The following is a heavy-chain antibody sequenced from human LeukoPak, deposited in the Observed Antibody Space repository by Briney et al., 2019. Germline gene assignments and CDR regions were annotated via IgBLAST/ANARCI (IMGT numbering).Heavy chain of an antibody. Sequence: SETLSLTCTVSGGSISSYYWSWIRQPPGKGLEWIGYIYYSGSTNYNPSLKSRVTISVDTSKNQFSLKLSSVTAADTAVYYCARDFEAVAGTNDYWGQGTLVTVSS. V-gene: IGHV4-59*12. CDR2: IYYSGST. CDR1: GGSISSYY. J-gene: IGHJ4*02. D-gene: IGHD6-19*01. CDR3: ARDFEAVAGTNDY.